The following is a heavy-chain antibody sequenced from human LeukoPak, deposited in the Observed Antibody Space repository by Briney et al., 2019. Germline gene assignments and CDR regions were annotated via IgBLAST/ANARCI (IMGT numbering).Heavy chain of an antibody. J-gene: IGHJ4*02. CDR2: INPNSGGT. CDR3: ARVNYYDSSGPFDY. Sequence: GASVKVSCKASGYTFTSYYMHWVRQAPGQGLEWMGRINPNSGGTNYAQKFQGRVTMTRDTSISTAYMELSRLRSDDTAVYYCARVNYYDSSGPFDYWGQGTLVTVSS. D-gene: IGHD3-22*01. CDR1: GYTFTSYY. V-gene: IGHV1-2*06.